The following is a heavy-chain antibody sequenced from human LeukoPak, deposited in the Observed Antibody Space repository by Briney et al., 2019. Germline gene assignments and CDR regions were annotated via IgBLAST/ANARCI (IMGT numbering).Heavy chain of an antibody. CDR3: ARDPLRWKNPYYFDY. D-gene: IGHD4-23*01. V-gene: IGHV3-7*01. Sequence: GGSLRLSCAASGFTFSSYWMSWVRQAPGKGLEWVANIKQDGSEKYYVDSEKGRFTISRDNAKNSLYLQMDSLRAEDTAVYYCARDPLRWKNPYYFDYWGQGTLVTVSS. CDR1: GFTFSSYW. J-gene: IGHJ4*02. CDR2: IKQDGSEK.